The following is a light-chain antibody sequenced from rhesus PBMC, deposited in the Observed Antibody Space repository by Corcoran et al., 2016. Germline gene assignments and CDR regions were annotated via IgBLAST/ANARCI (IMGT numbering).Light chain of an antibody. CDR3: QQHNSYPPT. V-gene: IGKV1-69*01. Sequence: DIQMTQSPSSLSASVGDRVTITCRASQGISNWLAWYQQKPGKAPKLLINRASNLETGVPSRLSGSGSGTEFTLTISSLQPEDFATYSCQQHNSYPPTFGPGAKLDIK. J-gene: IGKJ3*01. CDR1: QGISNW. CDR2: RAS.